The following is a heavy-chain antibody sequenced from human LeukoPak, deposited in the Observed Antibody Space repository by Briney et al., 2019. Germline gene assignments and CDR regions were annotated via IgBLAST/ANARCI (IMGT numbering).Heavy chain of an antibody. J-gene: IGHJ4*02. CDR3: ARDGSRVEFDY. D-gene: IGHD2-15*01. V-gene: IGHV1-3*01. Sequence: ASVKVSCKASGYTFTSYAVHWVRQAPGQRLEWMGWINAGNGTTKYSQKFQGRVTITRDTSASTAYMELSSLRSEDTAVYYCARDGSRVEFDYWGQGILVTVSS. CDR1: GYTFTSYA. CDR2: INAGNGTT.